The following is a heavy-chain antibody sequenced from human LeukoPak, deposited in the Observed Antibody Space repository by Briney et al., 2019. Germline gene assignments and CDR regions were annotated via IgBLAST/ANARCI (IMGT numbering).Heavy chain of an antibody. CDR1: GNSLTEMS. D-gene: IGHD3-16*01. CDR2: FDPENGET. J-gene: IGHJ5*02. V-gene: IGHV1-24*01. Sequence: GASVKVSCKVSGNSLTEMSMHWVRQAPGKGLEWMGGFDPENGETLYAQKFQGRVTVTEDTSTSTAYMELRSLRSDDTAVYYCAISLGWFDPWGQGTLVTVSS. CDR3: AISLGWFDP.